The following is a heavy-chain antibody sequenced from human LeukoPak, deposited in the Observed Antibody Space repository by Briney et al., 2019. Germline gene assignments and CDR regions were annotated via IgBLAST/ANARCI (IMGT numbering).Heavy chain of an antibody. CDR2: IIPIFGTA. CDR3: ARGEGGSYDFNWFDP. V-gene: IGHV1-69*05. J-gene: IGHJ5*02. CDR1: GGTFSSYA. Sequence: GSSVKVSCKASGGTFSSYAISWVRQAPGQGLEWMGGIIPIFGTANYAQKFQGRVMITTDESTSTAYMELSSLRSEDTAVYYCARGEGGSYDFNWFDPWGQGTLVTVSS. D-gene: IGHD1-26*01.